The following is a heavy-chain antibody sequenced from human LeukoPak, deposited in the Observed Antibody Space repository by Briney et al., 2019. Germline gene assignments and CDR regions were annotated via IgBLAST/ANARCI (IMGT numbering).Heavy chain of an antibody. Sequence: GGSLRLSCAVSRFSFSGYWMTWVRKAPGKGLGRVSSIDTSGSSTYYAGSVKGRFTISRDNSKNSFYLQMNNLRAEDTAVYFCARGSGSGGYGSFATWGQGTLVTVSS. D-gene: IGHD6-19*01. V-gene: IGHV3-21*04. CDR2: IDTSGSST. CDR1: RFSFSGYW. CDR3: ARGSGSGGYGSFAT. J-gene: IGHJ5*02.